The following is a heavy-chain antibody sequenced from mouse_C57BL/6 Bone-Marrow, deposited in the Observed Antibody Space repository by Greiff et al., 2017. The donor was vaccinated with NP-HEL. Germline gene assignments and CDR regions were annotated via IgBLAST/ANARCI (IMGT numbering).Heavy chain of an antibody. CDR2: IYPGDGDT. Sequence: QVQLKQSGAELVKPGASVKISCKASGYAFSSYWMNWVKQRPGKGLEWIGQIYPGDGDTTYNGKFKGKATLTADNSSSTAYMQLSSLTSEDSAVYFCARRRSSWYFDVWGTGTTVTVSS. CDR3: ARRRSSWYFDV. CDR1: GYAFSSYW. V-gene: IGHV1-80*01. J-gene: IGHJ1*03.